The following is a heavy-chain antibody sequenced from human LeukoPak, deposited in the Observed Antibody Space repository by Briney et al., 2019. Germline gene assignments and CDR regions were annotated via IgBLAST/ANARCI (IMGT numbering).Heavy chain of an antibody. D-gene: IGHD2-2*01. Sequence: ASVKVSCKASGYTFTGYYMHWVRQAPGQGLEWMGWINPNSGGAEYAQKFQGRVTMTRDTSITTAYMELSRLRSDGTAMYYCARDHCTRSSCYEDHYYGMDVWGQGTTVTVSS. J-gene: IGHJ6*02. CDR1: GYTFTGYY. V-gene: IGHV1-2*02. CDR2: INPNSGGA. CDR3: ARDHCTRSSCYEDHYYGMDV.